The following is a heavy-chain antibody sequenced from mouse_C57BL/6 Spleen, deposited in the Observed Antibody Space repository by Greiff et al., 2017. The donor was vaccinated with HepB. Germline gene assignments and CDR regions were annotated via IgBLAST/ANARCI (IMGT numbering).Heavy chain of an antibody. D-gene: IGHD1-1*01. V-gene: IGHV1-80*01. CDR3: ARRIYYGSSYAMDY. CDR2: IYPGDGDT. Sequence: QVHVKQSGAELVKPGASVKISCKASGYAFSSYWMNWVKQRPGKGLEWIGQIYPGDGDTNYNGKFKGKATLTADKSSSTAYMQLSSLTSEDSAVYFCARRIYYGSSYAMDYWGQGTSVTVSS. CDR1: GYAFSSYW. J-gene: IGHJ4*01.